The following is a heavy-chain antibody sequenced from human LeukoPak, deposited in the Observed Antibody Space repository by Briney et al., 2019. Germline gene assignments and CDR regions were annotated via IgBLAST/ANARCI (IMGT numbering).Heavy chain of an antibody. CDR3: AKLAKYFYGSETYYFFEH. CDR2: ISSSSNI. V-gene: IGHV3-21*01. D-gene: IGHD3-10*01. Sequence: GSLRLSCAASGFTFSSYAMHWVRQAPGKGLEWVSSISSSSNIYYSDSVKGRFTISRDNAKNSLYLQMNSLRAEDTAVYYCAKLAKYFYGSETYYFFEHWGQGTPVTASS. J-gene: IGHJ4*02. CDR1: GFTFSSYA.